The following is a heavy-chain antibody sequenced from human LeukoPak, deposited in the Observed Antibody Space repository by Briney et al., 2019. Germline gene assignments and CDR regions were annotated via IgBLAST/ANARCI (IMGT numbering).Heavy chain of an antibody. CDR1: GGSISSSSYY. D-gene: IGHD1-26*01. CDR2: IYYSGST. CDR3: ARRWGSGTYYSNSYGMDV. Sequence: WETLSLTCTVSGGSISSSSYYWGWIRQPPGKGLEGIESIYYSGSTYYNPPLKSRATISVDTSKNHFSQKLSSVTAADTAVYYCARRWGSGTYYSNSYGMDVWGQGTTVTLPS. V-gene: IGHV4-39*01. J-gene: IGHJ6*02.